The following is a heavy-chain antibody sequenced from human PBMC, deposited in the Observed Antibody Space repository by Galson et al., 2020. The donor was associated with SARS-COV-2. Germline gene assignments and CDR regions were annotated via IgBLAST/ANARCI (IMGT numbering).Heavy chain of an antibody. D-gene: IGHD1-1*01. Sequence: GESLKISCAASGLTVSRYSMNWVRQAPGKGLEWVSLISSDSSYIYYADSVKGRFTISRDNAKNSLYLQMDSLRAEDTAVYYCARVIQTWQDCYMDGWGKGTTVTVSS. CDR2: ISSDSSYI. J-gene: IGHJ6*03. V-gene: IGHV3-21*01. CDR1: GLTVSRYS. CDR3: ARVIQTWQDCYMDG.